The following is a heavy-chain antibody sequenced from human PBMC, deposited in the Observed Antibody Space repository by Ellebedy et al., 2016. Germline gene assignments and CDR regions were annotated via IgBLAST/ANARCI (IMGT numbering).Heavy chain of an antibody. D-gene: IGHD6-19*01. CDR1: GASVSTGDYY. V-gene: IGHV4-61*08. J-gene: IGHJ4*02. CDR2: IFTYNSWTT. CDR3: AGRRPFNSGWYIDN. Sequence: AGSLRLSCTVSGASVSTGDYYWSWIRQPPGKGLEYIGYIFTYNSWTTSYNPSLTSRVPISVDTSKTQFSLKLGSVTAADTAVYYCAGRRPFNSGWYIDNWGQGTLVAVSS.